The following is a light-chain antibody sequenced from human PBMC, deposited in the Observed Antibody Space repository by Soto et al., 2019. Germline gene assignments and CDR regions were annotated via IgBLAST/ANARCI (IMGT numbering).Light chain of an antibody. CDR2: GGS. CDR3: QQYGTSPRT. V-gene: IGKV3-20*01. Sequence: EIVLTQSPGTLSLSPGEIATLSCSASQSVSSSFLAWYQQKPGQAPRLLIYGGSSRATGIPDRFSVSGSGTDFTLTISRLEPEDFAVYYCQQYGTSPRTFGQGTKLEIK. CDR1: QSVSSSF. J-gene: IGKJ2*01.